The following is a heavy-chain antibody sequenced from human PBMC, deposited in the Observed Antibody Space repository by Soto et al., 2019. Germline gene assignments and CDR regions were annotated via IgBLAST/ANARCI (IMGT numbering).Heavy chain of an antibody. V-gene: IGHV1-46*01. D-gene: IGHD3-22*01. J-gene: IGHJ3*02. CDR2: INPSGGST. CDR3: AAPSPAPYDSSGYYGHDAFDI. CDR1: GYTFTSYY. Sequence: SSVKVSCKASGYTFTSYYMHWLRLAPGQGLEWMGIINPSGGSTSYAQKFQGRVTMTRDTSTSTVYMELSSLRSEDTAVYYCAAPSPAPYDSSGYYGHDAFDIWGQGTMVTVSS.